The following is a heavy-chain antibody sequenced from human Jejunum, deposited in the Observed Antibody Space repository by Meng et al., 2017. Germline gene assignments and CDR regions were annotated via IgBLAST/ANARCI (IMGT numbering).Heavy chain of an antibody. Sequence: QVPLQESGPGLVKPSETLSLTCTVSGFSMSNENFFWAWVRQPPGKGLEWIGGMLYSGTTFNNTSLKSRVSMSVDTSKNQFSLRLSSVTAADTAVYYCARAVRGWFDAYDTWGQGTVVTVSS. CDR3: ARAVRGWFDAYDT. CDR2: MLYSGTT. J-gene: IGHJ3*02. V-gene: IGHV4-39*07. CDR1: GFSMSNENFF. D-gene: IGHD3-10*01.